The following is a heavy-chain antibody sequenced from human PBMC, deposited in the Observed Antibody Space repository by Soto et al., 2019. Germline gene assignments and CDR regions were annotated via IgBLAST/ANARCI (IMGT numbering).Heavy chain of an antibody. Sequence: EVQLLESGGGLVQPGGSLRLSCAASGFTFNNYAMTWVRQAPGKGLEWVSAISGGGDTTSYADSVKGRFTVSRDGSKHTLYQQMSSLRAEDTALYYCAKGRGGSESLPPRVDFWGQGTLVTVSS. D-gene: IGHD3-10*01. J-gene: IGHJ4*02. V-gene: IGHV3-23*01. CDR1: GFTFNNYA. CDR3: AKGRGGSESLPPRVDF. CDR2: ISGGGDTT.